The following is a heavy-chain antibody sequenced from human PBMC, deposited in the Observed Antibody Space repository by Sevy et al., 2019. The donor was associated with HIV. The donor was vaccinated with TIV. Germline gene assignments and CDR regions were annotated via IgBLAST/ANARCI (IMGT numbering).Heavy chain of an antibody. D-gene: IGHD3-10*01. CDR2: MNPNSCNT. J-gene: IGHJ6*02. Sequence: ASVKVSCKASGYTFTSYDIHWVRQATGQGLEWMGWMNPNSCNTGYAQKFQGRVTITRNTSISTAYMELSSLRSEDTAVYYCARAISITMVRGVRRYYYYGMDVWGQGTTVTVSS. CDR1: GYTFTSYD. CDR3: ARAISITMVRGVRRYYYYGMDV. V-gene: IGHV1-8*03.